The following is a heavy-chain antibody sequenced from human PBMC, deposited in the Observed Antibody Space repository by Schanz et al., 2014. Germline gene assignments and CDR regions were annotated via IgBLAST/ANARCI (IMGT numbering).Heavy chain of an antibody. CDR3: ARGIVGAHFDY. J-gene: IGHJ4*02. D-gene: IGHD1-26*01. CDR1: GYTFTGYS. CDR2: INPNTGGT. V-gene: IGHV1-2*06. Sequence: QVQLVQSGADVKKPGASVKVSCKASGYTFTGYSMHWVRQAPGQGLEWMGRINPNTGGTNYAQSFQGRVTMTSDTSITTAYMELTRLRSDDTAVYYCARGIVGAHFDYWGQGTLVTASS.